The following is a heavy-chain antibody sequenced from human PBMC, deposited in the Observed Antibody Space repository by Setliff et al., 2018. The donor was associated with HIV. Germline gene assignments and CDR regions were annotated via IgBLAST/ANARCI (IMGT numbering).Heavy chain of an antibody. Sequence: SETLSLTCSVSGDSVSSSPYYWSWIRQPAGEGLEWIGRFDSTGSPDYNPSLKSRVTISIDTSKNHFSLKLSSVTAADTAVYFCAGDYAGSGRPFDYWGQGTLVTVSS. CDR1: GDSVSSSPYY. D-gene: IGHD2-15*01. J-gene: IGHJ4*02. V-gene: IGHV4-61*02. CDR2: FDSTGSP. CDR3: AGDYAGSGRPFDY.